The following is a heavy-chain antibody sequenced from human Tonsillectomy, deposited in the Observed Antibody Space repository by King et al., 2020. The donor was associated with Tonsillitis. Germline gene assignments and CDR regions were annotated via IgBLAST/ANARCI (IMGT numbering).Heavy chain of an antibody. CDR3: ARGGDFWSAFHRLDP. Sequence: VQLVESGGGLVQPGGSLRLSCAASGFSFNTYAMTWVRQAPGKGLEWVSTIKTKDDRADYADSVKGRFTISRDHSKRILLLHMSSLRVDDTALYYCARGGDFWSAFHRLDPWGHGTLVTVSS. V-gene: IGHV3-23*05. CDR2: IKTKDDRA. J-gene: IGHJ5*02. CDR1: GFSFNTYA. D-gene: IGHD3-3*01.